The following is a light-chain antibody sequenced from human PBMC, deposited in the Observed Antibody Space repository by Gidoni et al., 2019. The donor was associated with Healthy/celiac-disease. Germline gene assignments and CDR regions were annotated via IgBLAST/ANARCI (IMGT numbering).Light chain of an antibody. J-gene: IGKJ1*01. Sequence: EIVLTQSPGTLSLSPGERATLSCRASQSVSRSDLAWYQQKPGQAPRLLIYGASSRATGIPDRFSCSGSGTDFTLTISRLEPEDFAVYYCQQYGSSPETFXXXTKVEIK. CDR2: GAS. CDR3: QQYGSSPET. CDR1: QSVSRSD. V-gene: IGKV3-20*01.